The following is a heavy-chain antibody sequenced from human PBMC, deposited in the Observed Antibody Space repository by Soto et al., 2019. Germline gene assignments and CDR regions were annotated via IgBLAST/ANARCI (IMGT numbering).Heavy chain of an antibody. J-gene: IGHJ6*03. CDR3: ARERETIAAAGIMDYYYYYYMDV. D-gene: IGHD6-13*01. V-gene: IGHV1-8*01. CDR2: MNPNSGNT. CDR1: GYTFTSYD. Sequence: GASVKVSCKASGYTFTSYDINWVRQATGQGLEWMGWMNPNSGNTGYAQKFQGRATMTRNTSISTAYMELSSLRSEDTAVYYCARERETIAAAGIMDYYYYYYMDVWGKGTTVTVSS.